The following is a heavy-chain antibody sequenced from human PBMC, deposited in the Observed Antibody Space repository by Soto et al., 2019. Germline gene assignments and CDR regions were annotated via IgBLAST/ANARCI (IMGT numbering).Heavy chain of an antibody. CDR2: IWYDGSNK. Sequence: QVQLAESGGGVVQPGRSLRLSCAASGFTFSSYGMHWVRQAPGKGLEWVAVIWYDGSNKYYADSVKGRFTISRDNSKNTLYLQMNSLRAEDTAVYYCARDGWGVGVSRVYGMDVWGQGTTVTVSS. CDR1: GFTFSSYG. V-gene: IGHV3-33*01. J-gene: IGHJ6*02. CDR3: ARDGWGVGVSRVYGMDV. D-gene: IGHD2-2*03.